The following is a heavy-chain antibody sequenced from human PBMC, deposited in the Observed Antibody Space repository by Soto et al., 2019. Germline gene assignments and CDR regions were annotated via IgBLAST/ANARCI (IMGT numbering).Heavy chain of an antibody. CDR3: ARGDSDLDY. J-gene: IGHJ4*02. CDR1: GGSISSYC. D-gene: IGHD5-18*01. Sequence: SETLSLTCTVSGGSISSYCWSWVRQPPGKGLEWIGYIYDSGSTKYNPSLKSRVTISVDTSKNQFSLKVSSVTAADTAVYYCARGDSDLDYWGQGTLVTVSS. V-gene: IGHV4-59*01. CDR2: IYDSGST.